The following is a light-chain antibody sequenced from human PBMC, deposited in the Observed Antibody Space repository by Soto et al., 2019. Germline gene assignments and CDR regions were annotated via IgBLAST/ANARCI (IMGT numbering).Light chain of an antibody. CDR3: QQRSNWPPWT. Sequence: EIVLTQSPATLSLSPGARPTLSCRASQSVSSYLAWYQQKPGQAPRLLIYDASNRATGIPARFSGSGSGTDFTLTISSLEPEDFAVYYCQQRSNWPPWTFGQGTKVDIK. CDR2: DAS. CDR1: QSVSSY. V-gene: IGKV3-11*01. J-gene: IGKJ1*01.